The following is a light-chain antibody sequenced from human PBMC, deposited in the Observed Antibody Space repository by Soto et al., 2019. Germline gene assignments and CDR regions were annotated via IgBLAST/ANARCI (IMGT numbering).Light chain of an antibody. CDR2: AAS. J-gene: IGKJ1*01. Sequence: DIQMTQSPASLSASIGDRVTITCRASQGISNYLAWYQQKPGKVPKLLIYAASTLQSGVPSRFGGSGSGTDFTLTISSLQPEDVATYYCQKYLSALWTFGQGTKVEIK. CDR1: QGISNY. V-gene: IGKV1-27*01. CDR3: QKYLSALWT.